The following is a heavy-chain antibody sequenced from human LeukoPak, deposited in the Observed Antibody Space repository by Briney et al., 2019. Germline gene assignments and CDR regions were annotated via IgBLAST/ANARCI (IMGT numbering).Heavy chain of an antibody. J-gene: IGHJ6*03. V-gene: IGHV1-2*02. CDR2: INPNSGGT. CDR1: GYTFTGYY. Sequence: ASVKVSCKASGYTFTGYYMHWVRQAPGQGLEWMGWINPNSGGTNYAQKFQGRVTMTRDTSISTAYMELSRLRSDDTAVYYCARGAVTNYYYYYYYMDVWGKGTTVTVSS. CDR3: ARGAVTNYYYYYYYMDV. D-gene: IGHD4-17*01.